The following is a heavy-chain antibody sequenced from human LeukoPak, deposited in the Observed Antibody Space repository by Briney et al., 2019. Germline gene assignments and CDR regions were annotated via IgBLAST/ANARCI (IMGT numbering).Heavy chain of an antibody. CDR3: ARDWGYCSGGSCYPDGRLVY. V-gene: IGHV1-2*02. D-gene: IGHD2-15*01. CDR1: GCTFTGYY. J-gene: IGHJ4*02. CDR2: INPNSGGT. Sequence: ASVKVSCKASGCTFTGYYMHWVRQAPGQGLEWMGWINPNSGGTNYAQKFQGRVTMTRDTSISTAYMELSRLRSDDTAVYYCARDWGYCSGGSCYPDGRLVYWGQGTLVTVSS.